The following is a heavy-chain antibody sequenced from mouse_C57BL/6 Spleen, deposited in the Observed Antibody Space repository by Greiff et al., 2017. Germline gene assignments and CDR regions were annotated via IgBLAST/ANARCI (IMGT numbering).Heavy chain of an antibody. J-gene: IGHJ4*01. CDR2: IWSGGST. V-gene: IGHV2-2*01. Sequence: VQLQQSGPGLVQPSQSLSITCTVSGFSLTSYGVHWVRQSPGKGLEWLGVIWSGGSTDYNAAFISRLSISKDNSKSQVFFKMNSLQADDTAIYYCARKGDDFYAMDYWGQGTSVTVSS. CDR3: ARKGDDFYAMDY. CDR1: GFSLTSYG.